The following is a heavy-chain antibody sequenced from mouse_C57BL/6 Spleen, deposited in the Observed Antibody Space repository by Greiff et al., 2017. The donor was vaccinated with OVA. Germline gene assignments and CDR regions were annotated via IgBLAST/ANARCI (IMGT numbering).Heavy chain of an antibody. V-gene: IGHV5-4*01. J-gene: IGHJ3*01. CDR1: GFTFSSYA. CDR3: ARDRRSLVAY. Sequence: EVKLVESGGGLVKPGGSLKLSCAASGFTFSSYAMSWVRQTPEKRLEWVATISDGGSYTYYPDNVKGRFTISRDNAKNNLYLQMSHLKSEDTAMYYCARDRRSLVAYWGQGTLVTVSA. CDR2: ISDGGSYT.